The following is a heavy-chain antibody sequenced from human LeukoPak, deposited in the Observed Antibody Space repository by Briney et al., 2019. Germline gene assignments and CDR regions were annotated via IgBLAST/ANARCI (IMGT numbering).Heavy chain of an antibody. CDR1: GYTFTSYA. Sequence: GASVKVSCKASGYTFTSYAMNWVRQAPGQGLEWMGWINTNTGNPTYAQGFTGRFVFSLDTSVSTAYLQISSLKAEDTAVYYCARKMPDYSSSWYLFGTDFDYWGQGTLVTVSS. V-gene: IGHV7-4-1*02. J-gene: IGHJ4*02. CDR2: INTNTGNP. CDR3: ARKMPDYSSSWYLFGTDFDY. D-gene: IGHD6-13*01.